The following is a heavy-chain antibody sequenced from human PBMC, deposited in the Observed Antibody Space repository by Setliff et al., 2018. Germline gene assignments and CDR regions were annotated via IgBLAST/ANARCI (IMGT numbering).Heavy chain of an antibody. CDR1: GGSISSYY. CDR2: IYIGGSA. V-gene: IGHV4-4*07. D-gene: IGHD6-19*01. CDR3: AREQWLDPPGYYYMDV. J-gene: IGHJ6*03. Sequence: NPSETLSLTCTVSGGSISSYYWSWIRRPAGKGLEWIGHIYIGGSANYNPSLKSRVTMSIDTSKNQFSLKLNSVTAADMAVYYCAREQWLDPPGYYYMDVWAKGTTVTVSS.